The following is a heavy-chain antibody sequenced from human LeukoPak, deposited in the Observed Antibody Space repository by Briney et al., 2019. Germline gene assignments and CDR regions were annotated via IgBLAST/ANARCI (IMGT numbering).Heavy chain of an antibody. Sequence: GGSLRLSCAASEFIFNRSWMNWVRQAPGKGLVWVANMDPSGSQKRYVDSVKGRFTISKDNPGTSLYLDMFGLRAEDTAIYYCAIWTSGNYWGQGTLVTVSS. J-gene: IGHJ4*02. CDR1: EFIFNRSW. D-gene: IGHD1-1*01. V-gene: IGHV3-7*01. CDR3: AIWTSGNY. CDR2: MDPSGSQK.